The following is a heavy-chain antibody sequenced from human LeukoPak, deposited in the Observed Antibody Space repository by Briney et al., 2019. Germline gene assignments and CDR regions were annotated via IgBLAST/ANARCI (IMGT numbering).Heavy chain of an antibody. D-gene: IGHD6-19*01. CDR1: GFTFSSYS. CDR2: ISSSSSYI. CDR3: ARHGYSSGWYYFDY. J-gene: IGHJ4*02. Sequence: KPGGSLRLSCAASGFTFSSYSMNWVRQAPGKGLEWVSSISSSSSYIYYADSVKGRFTISRDNAKNSLYLQMNSLRAEDTAVYYCARHGYSSGWYYFDYWGQGTLVTVSS. V-gene: IGHV3-21*04.